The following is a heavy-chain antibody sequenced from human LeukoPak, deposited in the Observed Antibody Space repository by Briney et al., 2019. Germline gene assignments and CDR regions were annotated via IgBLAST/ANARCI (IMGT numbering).Heavy chain of an antibody. V-gene: IGHV1-18*01. J-gene: IGHJ4*02. Sequence: ASVKVSCKASGYTFTSYGISWVRQAPGQGLEWMGWISAYNGNTNYAQKLQGRVTMTTDTSTSTAYMELRSLRSDDTAVYYCARVADYYDSSGYSRTVRFQDYWGQGTLVTVSS. CDR1: GYTFTSYG. CDR2: ISAYNGNT. CDR3: ARVADYYDSSGYSRTVRFQDY. D-gene: IGHD3-22*01.